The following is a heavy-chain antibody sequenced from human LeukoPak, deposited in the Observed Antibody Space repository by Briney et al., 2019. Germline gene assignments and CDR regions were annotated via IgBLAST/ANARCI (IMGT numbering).Heavy chain of an antibody. D-gene: IGHD2-2*01. V-gene: IGHV4-34*01. Sequence: SETLSLTCAVYGGSFSGYYWSWIRQPPGKGLEWIGEINHSGSTNYNPSLKSRLTISVDTSKNQFSLKLSSVTAADTAVYYCARGRPVNVVVPSAIHYHYYMDVWGKGTTVTVSS. CDR2: INHSGST. CDR3: ARGRPVNVVVPSAIHYHYYMDV. CDR1: GGSFSGYY. J-gene: IGHJ6*03.